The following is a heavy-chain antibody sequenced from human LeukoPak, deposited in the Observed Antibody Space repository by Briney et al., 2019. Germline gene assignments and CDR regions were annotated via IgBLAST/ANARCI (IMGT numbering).Heavy chain of an antibody. CDR1: GFTFSSYA. Sequence: PGGSLRLSCAASGFTFSSYAMSWVRQAPGKGLEWVSFIYSGSTHYSDSVKGRFTIPRDNSKNTLYLQMNSLRAEDTAVYYCARRAGAYSHPYDYWGQGTLVTVSS. CDR2: IYSGST. J-gene: IGHJ4*02. CDR3: ARRAGAYSHPYDY. D-gene: IGHD4/OR15-4a*01. V-gene: IGHV3-23*05.